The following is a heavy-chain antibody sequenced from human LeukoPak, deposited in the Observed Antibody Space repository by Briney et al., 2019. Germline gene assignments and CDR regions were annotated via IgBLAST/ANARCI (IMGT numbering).Heavy chain of an antibody. Sequence: SGGSLRLSCAASGFTFSYYSMNWVRQAPGKGLEWVSYISSSSTTIYYADSVKGRFTISRDNAKNSLYLQMNSLRAEDTAVYYCARETYYDFWSGYPYYYYMDVWGKGTTVTVSS. J-gene: IGHJ6*03. CDR2: ISSSSTTI. CDR3: ARETYYDFWSGYPYYYYMDV. CDR1: GFTFSYYS. D-gene: IGHD3-3*01. V-gene: IGHV3-48*01.